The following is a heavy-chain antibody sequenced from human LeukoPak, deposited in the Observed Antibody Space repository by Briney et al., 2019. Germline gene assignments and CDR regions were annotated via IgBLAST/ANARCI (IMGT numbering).Heavy chain of an antibody. J-gene: IGHJ3*02. V-gene: IGHV4-59*01. D-gene: IGHD5-18*01. CDR3: ARENTAMAGGAFDI. CDR1: GGSISSYY. CDR2: IYYSGST. Sequence: PSETLSLTCTVSGGSISSYYWSWIRQPPGKGLEWIGYIYYSGSTNYKPSLKSRVTISVDTSKNQFSLKLSSVTAADTAVYYCARENTAMAGGAFDIWGQGTMVTVSS.